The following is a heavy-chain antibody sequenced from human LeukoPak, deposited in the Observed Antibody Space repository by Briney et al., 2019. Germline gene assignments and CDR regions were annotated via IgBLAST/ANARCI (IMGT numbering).Heavy chain of an antibody. J-gene: IGHJ2*01. D-gene: IGHD7-27*01. V-gene: IGHV4-31*03. CDR3: ARVPGDKKRYFDL. Sequence: SQTLSLTCTVSGASISSGGYYWSWIRQHPGKGLEWIGYISYSGSPYYNPSLKSRVTISVDTSRNQFSLKLSSVTAADTAVYYCARVPGDKKRYFDLWGRGTLVTVSS. CDR2: ISYSGSP. CDR1: GASISSGGYY.